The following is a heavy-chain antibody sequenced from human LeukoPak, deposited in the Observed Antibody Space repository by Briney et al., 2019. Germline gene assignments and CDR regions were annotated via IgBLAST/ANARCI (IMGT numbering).Heavy chain of an antibody. D-gene: IGHD3-3*01. CDR1: GFTFSSYA. J-gene: IGHJ4*02. CDR3: AKEVTYYDFWSGPFDY. V-gene: IGHV3-23*01. Sequence: PGGSLRLSCAASGFTFSSYAMSWVRQAPGKGLEWVSAISGSGGSTYYADSVKGQFTISRDNSKNTLYLQMNSLRAEDTAVYYCAKEVTYYDFWSGPFDYWGQGTLVTVSS. CDR2: ISGSGGST.